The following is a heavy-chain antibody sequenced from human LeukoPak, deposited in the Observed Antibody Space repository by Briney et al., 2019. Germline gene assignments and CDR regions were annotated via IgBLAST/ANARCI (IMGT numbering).Heavy chain of an antibody. D-gene: IGHD3-22*01. Sequence: PGGSLRLSCVASGISFSSYWMAWVRQAPGKGLEWVANIKYDGTHKFYADSVKGRFTISRVNAKNSLFLEMNSLRADDTAVYFCASSHDSSGNDWGQGTLVTVSS. CDR2: IKYDGTHK. CDR3: ASSHDSSGND. J-gene: IGHJ4*02. V-gene: IGHV3-7*01. CDR1: GISFSSYW.